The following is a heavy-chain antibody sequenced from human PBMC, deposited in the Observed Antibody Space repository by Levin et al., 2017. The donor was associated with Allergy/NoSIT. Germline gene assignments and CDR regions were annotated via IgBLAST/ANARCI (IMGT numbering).Heavy chain of an antibody. D-gene: IGHD2-15*01. Sequence: GGSLRLSCAASGFTFSSYGMHWVRQAPGKGLEWVAVIWYDGSNKYYADSVKGRFTISRDNSKNTLYLQMNSLRAEDTAVYYCARSGIDCSGGSCYSGPFDYWGQGTLVTVSS. CDR2: IWYDGSNK. J-gene: IGHJ4*02. V-gene: IGHV3-33*01. CDR3: ARSGIDCSGGSCYSGPFDY. CDR1: GFTFSSYG.